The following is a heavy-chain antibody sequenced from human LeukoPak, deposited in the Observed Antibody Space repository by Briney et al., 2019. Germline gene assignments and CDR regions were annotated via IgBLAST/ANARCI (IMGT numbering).Heavy chain of an antibody. Sequence: SQTLSLTCAIYGDSVSTSSATWTWLRQSPSRGLEWLGRTYYRSKWNNDYAVSMKSRITINPDTSKNQFSLQLNSVTPEDTAVYYCARLVGASWFDSWGQGTLVTVSS. CDR3: ARLVGASWFDS. V-gene: IGHV6-1*01. CDR1: GDSVSTSSAT. J-gene: IGHJ5*01. D-gene: IGHD1-26*01. CDR2: TYYRSKWNN.